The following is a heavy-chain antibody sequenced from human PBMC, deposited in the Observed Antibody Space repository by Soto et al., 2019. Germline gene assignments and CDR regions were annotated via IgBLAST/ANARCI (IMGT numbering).Heavy chain of an antibody. V-gene: IGHV3-23*01. CDR1: GFTFSSYA. CDR3: AKSTTRPLSAVGVEGY. D-gene: IGHD2-2*01. J-gene: IGHJ4*02. CDR2: ISGSGGST. Sequence: GGSLRLSCAASGFTFSSYAMSWVRQAPGKGLEWVSAISGSGGSTYYADSVKGRFTISRDNSKNTLYLQMNSLRAEDTAVYYCAKSTTRPLSAVGVEGYWGQGTLVTVSS.